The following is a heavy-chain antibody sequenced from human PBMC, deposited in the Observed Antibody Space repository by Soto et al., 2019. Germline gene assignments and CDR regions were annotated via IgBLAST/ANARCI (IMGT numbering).Heavy chain of an antibody. CDR1: SGSINSFY. CDR2: IHSSGTT. CDR3: ARDRIIGTSYSDY. D-gene: IGHD1-7*01. Sequence: LSLTCTVSSGSINSFYWSWIRQPAGKGLEWIGRIHSSGTTNYNPSLKSRVTMSVDTSRNQFSLKLTSVTAADTAVYYCARDRIIGTSYSDYWGQGVLVTVSS. V-gene: IGHV4-4*07. J-gene: IGHJ4*02.